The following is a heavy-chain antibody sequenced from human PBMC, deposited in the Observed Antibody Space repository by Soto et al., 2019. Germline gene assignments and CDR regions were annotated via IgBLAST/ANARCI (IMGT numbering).Heavy chain of an antibody. V-gene: IGHV4-34*01. Sequence: QVQLQQWGAGLLKPSETLSLTCAVYGGSFSGYYWSWIRQPPGKGLEWIGEINQSGSTNYNPSLKSRVTISVDTSKNQFSLKLSSVTAADTAVYYCARTYSSSCSPFDYWGQGTLVTVSS. CDR1: GGSFSGYY. D-gene: IGHD6-13*01. J-gene: IGHJ4*02. CDR2: INQSGST. CDR3: ARTYSSSCSPFDY.